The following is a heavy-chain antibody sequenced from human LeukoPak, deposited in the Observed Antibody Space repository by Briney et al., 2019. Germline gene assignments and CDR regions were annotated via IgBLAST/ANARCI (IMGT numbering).Heavy chain of an antibody. CDR1: GYTFTGYY. J-gene: IGHJ5*02. CDR3: ARDLVGGRSGYYDLWSGYWYNWFDP. Sequence: ASVKVSCKASGYTFTGYYMHWVRQAPGQGLEWMGWINPNSGGTNYAQKFQGRVTMTRDTSISTAYMELSRLRSDDTAVYYCARDLVGGRSGYYDLWSGYWYNWFDPWGQGTLVTVSS. V-gene: IGHV1-2*02. D-gene: IGHD3-3*01. CDR2: INPNSGGT.